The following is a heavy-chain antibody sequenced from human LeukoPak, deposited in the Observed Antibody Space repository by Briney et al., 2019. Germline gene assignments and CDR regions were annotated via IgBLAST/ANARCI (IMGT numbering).Heavy chain of an antibody. CDR2: IYTSGST. CDR1: GGSISSYY. CDR3: ARAPYSSSQPPYYYYMDV. J-gene: IGHJ6*03. V-gene: IGHV4-4*07. D-gene: IGHD6-6*01. Sequence: PSVTLSLTCTVSGGSISSYYWSWIRQPAGKGLEWIGRIYTSGSTNYNPSLKSRVTMSVDTSKNQFSLKLSSVTAADTAVYYCARAPYSSSQPPYYYYMDVWGKGTTVTVSS.